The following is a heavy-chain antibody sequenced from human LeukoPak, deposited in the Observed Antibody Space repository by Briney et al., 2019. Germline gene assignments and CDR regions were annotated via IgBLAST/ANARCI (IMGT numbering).Heavy chain of an antibody. CDR2: IYYSGCT. CDR3: ARIETYSSGWYDAFFDY. D-gene: IGHD6-19*01. J-gene: IGHJ4*02. Sequence: SETLSLTCTVSGGSISSSSYYWGWIRQPPGKGLEWIGSIYYSGCTYYNPSLKSRVTISVDTSKNHFSLKLTSVTAADTAVYYCARIETYSSGWYDAFFDYWGQGILVTVSS. V-gene: IGHV4-39*02. CDR1: GGSISSSSYY.